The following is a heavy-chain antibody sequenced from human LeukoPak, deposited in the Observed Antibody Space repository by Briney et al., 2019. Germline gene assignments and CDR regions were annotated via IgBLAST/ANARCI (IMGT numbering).Heavy chain of an antibody. V-gene: IGHV2-5*02. D-gene: IGHD2-2*01. CDR1: GFSLSTSGVG. CDR2: LYWDDDE. J-gene: IGHJ6*02. CDR3: ATGYASSWYYYGMDV. Sequence: SGPTLVNPTQTLTLTCTFSGFSLSTSGVGVVWIRQPPGKALEWLALLYWDDDERYSPSLKSRLTITKDTSKNQVILTMTNMDPVDTATYYCATGYASSWYYYGMDVWGQGTTVTVSS.